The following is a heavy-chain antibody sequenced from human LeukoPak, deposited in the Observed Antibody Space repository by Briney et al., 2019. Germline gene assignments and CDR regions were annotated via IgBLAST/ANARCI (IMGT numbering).Heavy chain of an antibody. J-gene: IGHJ4*02. D-gene: IGHD1-14*01. V-gene: IGHV5-51*01. CDR2: IYPGDSDT. Sequence: GESLKISCKGSGYSFTSYWIGWVRQMPGKGLEWMGIIYPGDSDTRYSPSFQGQVTISADKSINTVYLQWSSLKASDSAMYYCTRQYTNSDAFDYWGQETLVTVSS. CDR1: GYSFTSYW. CDR3: TRQYTNSDAFDY.